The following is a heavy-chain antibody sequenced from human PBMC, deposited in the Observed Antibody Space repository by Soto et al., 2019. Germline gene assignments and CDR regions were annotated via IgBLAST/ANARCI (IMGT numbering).Heavy chain of an antibody. J-gene: IGHJ4*02. CDR2: IYYSGST. CDR3: ARGPYGGRPIFDY. Sequence: SETLSLTCTVSGGSVSSGSYYWSWIRQPPGKGLEWIGYIYYSGSTNYNPSLKSRVTISVDTSKNQFSLKLSSVTAADTAVYYCARGPYGGRPIFDYWGQGTLVTVSS. D-gene: IGHD4-17*01. V-gene: IGHV4-61*01. CDR1: GGSVSSGSYY.